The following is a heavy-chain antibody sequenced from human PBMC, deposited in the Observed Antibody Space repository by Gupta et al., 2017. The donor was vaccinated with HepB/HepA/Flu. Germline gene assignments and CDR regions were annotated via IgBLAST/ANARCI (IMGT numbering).Heavy chain of an antibody. V-gene: IGHV3-74*01. J-gene: IGHJ6*03. CDR2: IDPVGRDT. Sequence: EVQLVESGGGLVQPGGSLRLSCAASGFTFNSYWMHWVRQAPGKGLVWVSRIDPVGRDTIYADSVKGRFTISRDNAKNTLYLQMISLRSEDTAVYYCARGDLNYYYYYMDVWGKGTTVTVSS. CDR1: GFTFNSYW. CDR3: ARGDLNYYYYYMDV.